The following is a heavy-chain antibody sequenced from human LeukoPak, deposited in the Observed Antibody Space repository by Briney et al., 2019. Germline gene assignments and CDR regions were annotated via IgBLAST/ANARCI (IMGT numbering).Heavy chain of an antibody. Sequence: GGSLRLSCAASGFTFSSYSMNWVRQAPGKGLEWVSSISSSSSYIYYADSVKGRFTISRDNAKNSLYLQVNSLRAEDTAVYYCARVKVPAATPKKYGMDVWGQGTTVTVSS. D-gene: IGHD2-2*01. J-gene: IGHJ6*02. CDR2: ISSSSSYI. CDR3: ARVKVPAATPKKYGMDV. CDR1: GFTFSSYS. V-gene: IGHV3-21*01.